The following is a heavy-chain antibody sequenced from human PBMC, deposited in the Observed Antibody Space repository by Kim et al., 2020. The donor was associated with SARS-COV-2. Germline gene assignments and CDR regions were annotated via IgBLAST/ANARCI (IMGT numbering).Heavy chain of an antibody. Sequence: YTQKFQGRVTMTRDTSTSTAYMELSSQRSEDIDVYYCARPPLAVAAAFDIWGQGTMVTVSS. J-gene: IGHJ3*02. CDR3: ARPPLAVAAAFDI. V-gene: IGHV1-46*01. D-gene: IGHD6-19*01.